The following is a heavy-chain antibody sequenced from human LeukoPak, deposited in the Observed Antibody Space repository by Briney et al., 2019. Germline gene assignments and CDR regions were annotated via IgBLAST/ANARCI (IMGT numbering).Heavy chain of an antibody. CDR2: INPNSGGT. CDR1: GYTFTGYY. J-gene: IGHJ4*02. D-gene: IGHD3-22*01. CDR3: ARARYYYDSSGYFNC. V-gene: IGHV1-2*02. Sequence: ASVKVSSKASGYTFTGYYMHWVRQAPGQGLEWMGWINPNSGGTNYAQKFQGRVTMTRDTSISTAYMELSRLRSDDTAVYYCARARYYYDSSGYFNCWGQGTLVTVSS.